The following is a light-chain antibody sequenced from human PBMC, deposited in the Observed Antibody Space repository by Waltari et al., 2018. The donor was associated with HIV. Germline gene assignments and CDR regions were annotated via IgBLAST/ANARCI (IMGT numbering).Light chain of an antibody. CDR1: NSNIGAGFD. J-gene: IGLJ1*01. Sequence: QSVLTQPPSVSGAPGQWVSISCTGNNSNIGAGFDVHWYQQLPGRAPKLPIYLNNHRPSGVPARFSGSQSGTSASLAITGLQTEDEADYYCQSYDGSLLEVFGTGTKVSVL. V-gene: IGLV1-40*01. CDR2: LNN. CDR3: QSYDGSLLEV.